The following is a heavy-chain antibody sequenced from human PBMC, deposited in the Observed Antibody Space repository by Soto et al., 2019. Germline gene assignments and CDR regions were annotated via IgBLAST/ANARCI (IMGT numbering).Heavy chain of an antibody. V-gene: IGHV3-30-3*01. J-gene: IGHJ3*02. CDR1: GFTFSSYA. CDR2: ISYDGSNK. D-gene: IGHD4-17*01. Sequence: QVQLVESGGGVVQPGRSLRLSCAASGFTFSSYAMHWVRQAPGNWLEWVAVISYDGSNKYYADSVKGRFTISRDNSKNTLYLQMNSLRAEDTAVYYCARGNDDGDYRAGGPDAFDIWGQGTMVTVSS. CDR3: ARGNDDGDYRAGGPDAFDI.